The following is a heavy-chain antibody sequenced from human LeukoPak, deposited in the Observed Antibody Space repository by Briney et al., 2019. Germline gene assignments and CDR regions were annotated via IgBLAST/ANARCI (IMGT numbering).Heavy chain of an antibody. CDR2: ISSSSSYI. Sequence: GGSLRLSCAASGFSFRTYTMNWVRQAPGKGLEWVSSISSSSSYIYYADSVKGRFTISRDNAKNSLYLQMNSLRAEDTAVYYCARDRPLAIFGVVTPGLDYWGQGTLVTVSS. J-gene: IGHJ4*02. CDR3: ARDRPLAIFGVVTPGLDY. CDR1: GFSFRTYT. V-gene: IGHV3-21*01. D-gene: IGHD3-3*01.